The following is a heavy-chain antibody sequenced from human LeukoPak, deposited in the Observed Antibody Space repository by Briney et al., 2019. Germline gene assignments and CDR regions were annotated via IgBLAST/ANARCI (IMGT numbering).Heavy chain of an antibody. CDR3: TRDRGTYKWFDP. CDR1: GFTFSGSA. D-gene: IGHD1-14*01. J-gene: IGHJ5*02. CDR2: IDKKDNLYAT. V-gene: IGHV3-73*01. Sequence: GGSLRLSCAASGFTFSGSAVHWVWQSSGKGLEWVGHIDKKDNLYATAYAESVKGRFTISRDDSKDTAFLHMDSLKTEDTALYYCTRDRGTYKWFDPWGQGTLVTVSS.